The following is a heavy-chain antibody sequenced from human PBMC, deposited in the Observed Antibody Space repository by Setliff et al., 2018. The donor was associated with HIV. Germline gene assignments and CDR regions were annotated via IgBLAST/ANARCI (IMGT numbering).Heavy chain of an antibody. J-gene: IGHJ4*02. CDR3: ARVPAGVAYSDY. CDR1: GYTFSSYY. Sequence: ASVKVSCKASGYTFSSYYIHWVRQAPGQGLEWMGMINPSGGSTSYAQKFQARVTMTRGTTTNTVYMELSSLRSEDTGVYYCARVPAGVAYSDYWGQGTLVTVSS. CDR2: INPSGGST. D-gene: IGHD2-15*01. V-gene: IGHV1-46*01.